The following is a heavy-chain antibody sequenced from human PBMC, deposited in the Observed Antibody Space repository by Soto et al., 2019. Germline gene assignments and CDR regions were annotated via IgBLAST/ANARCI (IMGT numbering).Heavy chain of an antibody. CDR3: XXXXXXXXXXXXXXXXXXXXXXV. J-gene: IGHJ6*02. CDR1: XXXXXXXX. V-gene: IGHV1-2*04. Sequence: QVQLVQSGAEVKKPGASVKVSCKASXXXXXXXXXXXXRQXXXQXLEWLGRINPKSGGTSTAQKFQGWVTMTTDTSISTASMELTRLTSDDTAXXXXXXXXXXXXXXXXXXXXXXXXXXVWGQGTTVTVSS. CDR2: INPKSGGT.